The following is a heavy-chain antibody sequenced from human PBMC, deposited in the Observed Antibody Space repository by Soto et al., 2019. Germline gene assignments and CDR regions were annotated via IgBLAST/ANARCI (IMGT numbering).Heavy chain of an antibody. CDR1: GFTSSSYA. D-gene: IGHD3-3*01. CDR2: ISGSGAGT. CDR3: AKGRDDFFYYGMDV. J-gene: IGHJ6*02. Sequence: PGGSLRLSCAASGFTSSSYAMNWVRQAPGKGLEWVSGISGSGAGTHYADAVKGRFTISRDISKNTLYLQMNSLRAENTAVYYCAKGRDDFFYYGMDVWGQGITVTVSS. V-gene: IGHV3-23*01.